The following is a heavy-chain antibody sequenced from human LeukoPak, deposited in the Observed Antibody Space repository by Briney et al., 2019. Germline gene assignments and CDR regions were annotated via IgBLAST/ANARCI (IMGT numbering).Heavy chain of an antibody. CDR1: GFTFSSYG. D-gene: IGHD4-17*01. CDR2: IRYDGSNK. V-gene: IGHV3-30*02. J-gene: IGHJ4*02. Sequence: GGSLRHSCAASGFTFSSYGMHWVRQAPGKGLEWVAFIRYDGSNKYYADSVKGRFTISRDNSKNTLYLQMNSLRAEDTAVYYCAKVNDYGDYVSFDYWGQGTLVTVSS. CDR3: AKVNDYGDYVSFDY.